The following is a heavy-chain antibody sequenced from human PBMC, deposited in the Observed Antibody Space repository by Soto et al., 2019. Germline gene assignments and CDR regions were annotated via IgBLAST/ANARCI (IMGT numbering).Heavy chain of an antibody. D-gene: IGHD3-16*01. Sequence: SETLSLTCTVDGGSITRRNHYWGWVRPPPGKGLEGVASIHDTGETYYNPSLRSRIKMSIDTSKNRFSLSLTSATAADTASCFCSTCSYYDHNSRYHDSWGQGTLVTVSS. V-gene: IGHV4-39*01. CDR2: IHDTGET. CDR3: STCSYYDHNSRYHDS. J-gene: IGHJ4*02. CDR1: GGSITRRNHY.